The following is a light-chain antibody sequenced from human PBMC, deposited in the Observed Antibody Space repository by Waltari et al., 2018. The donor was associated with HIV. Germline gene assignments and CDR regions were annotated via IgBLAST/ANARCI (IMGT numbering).Light chain of an antibody. CDR3: ATWDDSLSVVV. CDR1: SPNIGRNY. V-gene: IGLV1-47*01. J-gene: IGLJ2*01. Sequence: QSVLPQPPSASGTPGQRVTIPCSGRSPNIGRNYVYWYQPLPGTAPKLLIYRNNQRPSGVPDRFSGSKSGTSASLAISGLRSEDEADYYCATWDDSLSVVVFGGGTKLTVL. CDR2: RNN.